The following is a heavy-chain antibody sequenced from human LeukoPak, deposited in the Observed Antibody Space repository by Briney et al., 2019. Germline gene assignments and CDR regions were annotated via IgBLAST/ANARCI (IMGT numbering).Heavy chain of an antibody. J-gene: IGHJ6*02. CDR1: GFTFSTSG. CDR3: AEGTYGSGSYYNVYGLDV. V-gene: IGHV3-30*18. CDR2: ISSDGSVT. Sequence: PGGSLRLSCAASGFTFSTSGMHWVRQAQGKGPEWVAIISSDGSVTSYADSVKGRFTISRDNSKNTLYLQMNSLRAEDTAVYYCAEGTYGSGSYYNVYGLDVWGQGTTVTVSS. D-gene: IGHD3-10*01.